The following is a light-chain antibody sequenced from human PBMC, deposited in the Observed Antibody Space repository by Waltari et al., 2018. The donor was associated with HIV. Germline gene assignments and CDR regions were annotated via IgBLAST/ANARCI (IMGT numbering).Light chain of an antibody. CDR3: CSYAGSYTLV. Sequence: QSALTQPRPVSGSPGQSVTISCTGTSITVGGGYNHVSWYQQHPGKAPKLMIYDVSKRPSGVPDRFSGSKSANTASLTISGLQADDEADYYCCSYAGSYTLVFGGGTKLTVL. V-gene: IGLV2-11*01. J-gene: IGLJ2*01. CDR2: DVS. CDR1: SITVGGGYNH.